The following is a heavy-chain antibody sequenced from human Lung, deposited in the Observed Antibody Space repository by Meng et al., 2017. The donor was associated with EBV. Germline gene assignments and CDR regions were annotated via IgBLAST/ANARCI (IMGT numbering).Heavy chain of an antibody. D-gene: IGHD6-19*01. Sequence: QVQLVESGGGLVKPGGSLRVSCAASGFTFSDYYMSWIRQAPGKGLELVSYISSSGNTIYYADSVKGRFTISRDNAKNSLYLQMNSLRAEDTAVYFCAKRYSSGWFVDYWGQGTLVTVAS. CDR1: GFTFSDYY. V-gene: IGHV3-11*01. CDR3: AKRYSSGWFVDY. J-gene: IGHJ4*02. CDR2: ISSSGNTI.